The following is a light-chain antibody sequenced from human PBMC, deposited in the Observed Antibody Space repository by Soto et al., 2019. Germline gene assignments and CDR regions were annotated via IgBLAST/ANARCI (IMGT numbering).Light chain of an antibody. CDR3: QQYNSYSPWT. CDR1: QTISSW. CDR2: KAS. V-gene: IGKV1-5*03. J-gene: IGKJ1*01. Sequence: IQMTQSPSTLSGSVGDRVTITCRASQTISSWLAWYQQKPGKAPKLRIYKASSLESGVPSRFSGSGSGTEFTLTISSLQPDDFATYYCQQYNSYSPWTFGQGTKVDI.